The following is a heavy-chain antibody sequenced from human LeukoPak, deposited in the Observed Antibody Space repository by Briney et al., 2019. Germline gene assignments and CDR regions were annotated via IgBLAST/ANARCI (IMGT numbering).Heavy chain of an antibody. V-gene: IGHV4-59*01. CDR2: IYYSGST. J-gene: IGHJ3*02. CDR3: ARVLQRDGYSPWDI. CDR1: GGSISSYY. Sequence: PSETLSLTCTVSGGSISSYYWSWIRQPPGKGLEWIGYIYYSGSTNYNPSLKSRVTISVDTSKNQFSLKLSSVTAADTAVYYCARVLQRDGYSPWDIWGQGTMVTVSS. D-gene: IGHD5-24*01.